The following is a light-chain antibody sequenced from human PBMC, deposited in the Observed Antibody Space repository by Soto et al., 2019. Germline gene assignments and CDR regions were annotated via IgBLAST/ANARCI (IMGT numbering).Light chain of an antibody. V-gene: IGLV1-47*01. J-gene: IGLJ2*01. CDR3: AAWDDSLSGPI. CDR2: RNN. Sequence: QSVLTQPPSASGTPGQRVTISCSGSSSNIGNHYVYWYQQLPRTAPKLLIYRNNRRPSGVPDRFSGSKSGTSASLAISGLRSEDEADYYCAAWDDSLSGPIFGGGTKVTVL. CDR1: SSNIGNHY.